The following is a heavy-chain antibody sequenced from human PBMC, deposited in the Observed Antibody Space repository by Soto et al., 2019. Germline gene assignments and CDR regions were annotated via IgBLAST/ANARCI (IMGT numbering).Heavy chain of an antibody. Sequence: ASVKVSCKAPGYTLTSYYMHWVRQAPGQRLERMGWINGGNGNTKYSQKFQGRVTITRDTSTRTAYMELSSLRSEVTVVYYCAILNYYDSPGAFDIWGQGTMVTVSS. CDR1: GYTLTSYY. CDR3: AILNYYDSPGAFDI. V-gene: IGHV1-3*01. D-gene: IGHD3-22*01. J-gene: IGHJ3*02. CDR2: INGGNGNT.